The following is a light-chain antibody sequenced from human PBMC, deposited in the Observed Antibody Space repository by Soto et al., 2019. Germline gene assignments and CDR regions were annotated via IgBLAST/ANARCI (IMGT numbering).Light chain of an antibody. CDR3: QQYGNPPPYS. CDR1: QSVSRSL. Sequence: VLMHTVGTLTLSPGERATLSCRASQSVSRSLLAWYQQKPGQAPRLLIYGASTRATGIADRFRGSGSGTDFTLTLRRLEPEDFAVYYCQQYGNPPPYSFGQGTKVDIK. CDR2: GAS. J-gene: IGKJ2*03. V-gene: IGKV3-20*01.